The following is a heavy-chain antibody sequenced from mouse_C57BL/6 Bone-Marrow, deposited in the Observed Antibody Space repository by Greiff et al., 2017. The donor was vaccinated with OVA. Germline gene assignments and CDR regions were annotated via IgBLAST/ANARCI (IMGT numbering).Heavy chain of an antibody. CDR2: IYPRSGNT. Sequence: VQLQESGAELARPGASVKLSCKASGYTFTSYGISWVKQRTGQGLEWIGEIYPRSGNTYYNEKFKGKATLTADKSSSTAYMELRSLTSEDSAVYFCARVGLLRKAYWGQGTLVTVSA. CDR3: ARVGLLRKAY. CDR1: GYTFTSYG. D-gene: IGHD2-3*01. V-gene: IGHV1-81*01. J-gene: IGHJ3*01.